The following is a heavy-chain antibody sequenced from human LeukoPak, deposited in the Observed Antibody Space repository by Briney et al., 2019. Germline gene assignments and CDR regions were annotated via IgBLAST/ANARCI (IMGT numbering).Heavy chain of an antibody. J-gene: IGHJ4*02. CDR2: IIPIFGTA. Sequence: SVKVSCKASGYTFTSYDINWVRQAPGQGLEWMGGIIPIFGTANYAQKFQGRVTITADESTSTAYMELSSLRSEDTAVYYCARGSSGYDWGYYFDYWGQGTLVTVSS. V-gene: IGHV1-69*13. D-gene: IGHD5-12*01. CDR3: ARGSSGYDWGYYFDY. CDR1: GYTFTSYD.